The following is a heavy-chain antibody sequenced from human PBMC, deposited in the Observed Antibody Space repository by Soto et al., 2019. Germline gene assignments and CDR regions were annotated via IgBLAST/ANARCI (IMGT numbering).Heavy chain of an antibody. CDR1: GFTFDDYA. CDR2: ITWNSGSK. Sequence: EVQLVESGGGLVHPGRSLRLSCAASGFTFDDYAMHWVRQPPGKGLEWVSGITWNSGSKDYADSVKGRFTISRDNRKNSLYLQMNSLRGEDTALYYCTTTYPNDDSRVVAYWGQGTLVTVSS. D-gene: IGHD1-1*01. J-gene: IGHJ4*02. V-gene: IGHV3-9*01. CDR3: TTTYPNDDSRVVAY.